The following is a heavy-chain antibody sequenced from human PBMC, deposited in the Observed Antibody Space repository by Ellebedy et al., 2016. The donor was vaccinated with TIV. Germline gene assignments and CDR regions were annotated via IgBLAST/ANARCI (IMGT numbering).Heavy chain of an antibody. CDR3: ARGWIAAAGTS. D-gene: IGHD6-13*01. CDR1: GGSFSGYY. Sequence: SETLSLTXAVYGGSFSGYYWSMIRQPPGKGLEWIGGINHSGSTNYNPSLKSRVTISVDTSKNQFSLKLSSVTAADTAVYYCARGWIAAAGTSWGQGTLVTVSS. J-gene: IGHJ4*02. CDR2: INHSGST. V-gene: IGHV4-34*01.